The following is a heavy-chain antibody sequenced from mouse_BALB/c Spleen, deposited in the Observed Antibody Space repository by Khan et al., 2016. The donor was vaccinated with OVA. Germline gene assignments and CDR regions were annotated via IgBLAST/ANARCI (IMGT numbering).Heavy chain of an antibody. CDR3: VMGRTY. CDR2: ISYSGRT. V-gene: IGHV3-2*02. CDR1: GYSITSDYA. J-gene: IGHJ3*01. Sequence: VQLQQSGPGLVKPSQSLSLTCTVTGYSITSDYAWNWIRQFPGNKLEWMGYISYSGRTSYNPSLKSRISVTRDTSKNQFFLQLNSVTTEDTATYYCVMGRTYWGQGTLVTVSA. D-gene: IGHD2-3*01.